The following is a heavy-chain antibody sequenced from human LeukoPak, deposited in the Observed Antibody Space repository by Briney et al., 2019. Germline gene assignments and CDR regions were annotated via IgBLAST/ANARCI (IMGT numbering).Heavy chain of an antibody. V-gene: IGHV3-30-3*01. CDR3: AREGTLGVYFDY. J-gene: IGHJ4*02. CDR1: GFTFSSYA. CDR2: ISYDGSNK. Sequence: GGSLRLSCAASGFTFSSYARHWVRQAPGKGLEGVAVISYDGSNKYYADSVKGRFTISRDNSKNTLYLQMNSLRAEDTAVYYCAREGTLGVYFDYWGQGTLVTVSS.